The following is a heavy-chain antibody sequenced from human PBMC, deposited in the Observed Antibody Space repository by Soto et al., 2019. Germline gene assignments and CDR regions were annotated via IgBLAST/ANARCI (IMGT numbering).Heavy chain of an antibody. D-gene: IGHD6-19*01. CDR1: GFTFSSYS. V-gene: IGHV3-21*01. J-gene: IGHJ4*02. CDR2: ISGSSRYI. Sequence: EVQLVESGGGLVKPGGSLRDSCAASGFTFSSYSMNWVRQAPGKGLEWVSSISGSSRYIYYADAVKGRFTISRDNAKNSLYLQMNSLRVEDTAVYYCATVTRSGWDWGQGTLVTVSS. CDR3: ATVTRSGWD.